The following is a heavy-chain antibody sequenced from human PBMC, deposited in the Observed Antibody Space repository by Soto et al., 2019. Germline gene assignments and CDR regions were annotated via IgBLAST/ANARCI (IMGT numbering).Heavy chain of an antibody. CDR1: EFTFSNYA. Sequence: GGSLRLSCAASEFTFSNYAMSWVRQAPGKGLEWVSAISYGGGTTYYADSVKGRFTISRDNSKSTLYLRMNSLRAEDTAVYYCAGSSDWYAWFDPWGQGTLVTVSS. CDR3: AGSSDWYAWFDP. CDR2: ISYGGGTT. V-gene: IGHV3-23*01. J-gene: IGHJ5*02. D-gene: IGHD6-19*01.